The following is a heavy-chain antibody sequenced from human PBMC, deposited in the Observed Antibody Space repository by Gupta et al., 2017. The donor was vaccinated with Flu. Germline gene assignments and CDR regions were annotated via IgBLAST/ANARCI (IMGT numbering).Heavy chain of an antibody. V-gene: IGHV3-21*02. D-gene: IGHD3-22*01. CDR1: GYNFTPDH. J-gene: IGHJ3*02. CDR3: ARHFSDRDAFDI. Sequence: EAQLVECGGGLVKPGGSLRLSCAAPGYNFTPDHLTWARVARGTGLGWVLSLSSSSSYIYYTDSVRGRFTISRDNAKNSLYLQMNNLRVEDTAVYYCARHFSDRDAFDIWGQGTMVTVSS. CDR2: LSSSSSYI.